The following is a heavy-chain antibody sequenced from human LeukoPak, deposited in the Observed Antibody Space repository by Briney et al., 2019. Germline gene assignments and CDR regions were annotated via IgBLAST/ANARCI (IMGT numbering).Heavy chain of an antibody. V-gene: IGHV4-4*07. CDR1: GGSISSYY. J-gene: IGHJ6*03. D-gene: IGHD3-10*01. CDR2: IYTSGST. Sequence: SETLSLXCTVSGGSISSYYWSWIRQPAGKGLEWIGRIYTSGSTNYNPSLKSRVTMSVDTSKNQFSLKLSSVTAADTAVYYCARASRQYGSGSSYYYYYYMDVWGKGTTVTVSS. CDR3: ARASRQYGSGSSYYYYYYMDV.